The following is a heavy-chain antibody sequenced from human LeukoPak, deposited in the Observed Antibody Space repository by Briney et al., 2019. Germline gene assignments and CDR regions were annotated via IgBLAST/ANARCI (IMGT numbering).Heavy chain of an antibody. Sequence: GGSLRLSCTASGFTFSSYAMHWVRQAPGKGLEWVAVISYDGSNKYYADSVKGRFTISRDNSKNTLYLQMNSLRAEDTAVYYCARVLVAGTYYYYGMDVWGKGTTVTVSS. CDR1: GFTFSSYA. D-gene: IGHD6-19*01. V-gene: IGHV3-30*04. CDR3: ARVLVAGTYYYYGMDV. CDR2: ISYDGSNK. J-gene: IGHJ6*04.